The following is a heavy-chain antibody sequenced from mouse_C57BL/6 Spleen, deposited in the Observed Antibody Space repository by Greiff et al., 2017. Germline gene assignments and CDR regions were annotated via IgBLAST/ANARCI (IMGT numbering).Heavy chain of an antibody. Sequence: EVKLVESGGGLVQPGGSLSLSCAASGFTFTDYYMSWVRQPPGKALEWLGFIRNKANGYTTEYSASVKGRFTISRDNSQSILYLQMNALRAEDSATYYCARLHYYGSSPWYFDVWGTGTTVTVSS. CDR1: GFTFTDYY. CDR2: IRNKANGYTT. J-gene: IGHJ1*03. CDR3: ARLHYYGSSPWYFDV. D-gene: IGHD1-1*01. V-gene: IGHV7-3*01.